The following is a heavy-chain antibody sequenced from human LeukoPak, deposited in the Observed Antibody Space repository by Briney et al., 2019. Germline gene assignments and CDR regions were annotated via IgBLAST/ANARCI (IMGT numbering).Heavy chain of an antibody. CDR3: AKDLRSNGMDG. D-gene: IGHD2-2*01. V-gene: IGHV3-30*18. Sequence: GGSLRLSCAASGFTFSSYGMHWVRQAPGKGLEWVAVISYDGSNKYYADSVKGRFTISRDNSKNTLYLQMNSLRAEDTAVYYCAKDLRSNGMDGWGQGTTVTVSS. J-gene: IGHJ6*02. CDR2: ISYDGSNK. CDR1: GFTFSSYG.